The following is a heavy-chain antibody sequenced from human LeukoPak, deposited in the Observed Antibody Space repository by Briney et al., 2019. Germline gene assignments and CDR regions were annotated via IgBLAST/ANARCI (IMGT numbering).Heavy chain of an antibody. D-gene: IGHD1-26*01. CDR2: ISAGNGNT. CDR1: GYTFTSYA. V-gene: IGHV1-3*01. J-gene: IGHJ4*02. CDR3: ARDSGSGNNDY. Sequence: ASVKVSCKASGYTFTSYAIHWVRQAPGQRPEWMGWISAGNGNTKYSQNFQGRVTFISNTSATTVFMELSSLRSEDAAVYYCARDSGSGNNDYWGQGTLVTVSS.